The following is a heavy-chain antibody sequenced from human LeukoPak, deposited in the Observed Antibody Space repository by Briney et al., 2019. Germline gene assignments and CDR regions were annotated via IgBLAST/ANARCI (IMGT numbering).Heavy chain of an antibody. D-gene: IGHD7-27*01. Sequence: GGSLRLSCAASGFIFSTYSMIWVRQAPGKGLEWVAYISISGSSIYYADAVKGRFTISRDNAKNSLYLQMTSLRAEDTAVYYCARDYTGGWNDYWGQGTLVTVSS. CDR1: GFIFSTYS. J-gene: IGHJ4*02. CDR3: ARDYTGGWNDY. V-gene: IGHV3-48*04. CDR2: ISISGSSI.